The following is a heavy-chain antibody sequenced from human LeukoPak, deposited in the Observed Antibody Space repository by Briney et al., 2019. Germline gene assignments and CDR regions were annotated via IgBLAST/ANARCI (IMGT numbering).Heavy chain of an antibody. CDR2: ISSSSSTI. Sequence: GGSLRLSCAASGFTFSSYSMNWVRQAPGKGLEWVSYISSSSSTIYYADSVKGRFTISRDNSKNTLYLQMNSLRAEDTAVYYCAKDGSYYFDYWGQGTLVTVSS. CDR1: GFTFSSYS. J-gene: IGHJ4*02. V-gene: IGHV3-48*01. CDR3: AKDGSYYFDY.